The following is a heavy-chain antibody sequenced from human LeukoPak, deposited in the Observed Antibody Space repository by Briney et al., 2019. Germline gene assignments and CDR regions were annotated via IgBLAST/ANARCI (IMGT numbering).Heavy chain of an antibody. D-gene: IGHD3-10*01. J-gene: IGHJ4*02. V-gene: IGHV3-64*01. Sequence: GGSLRLSCAASGFTFSSYAMYWVRQAPGKGLEYVSAISTNGGSTYYANSVKGRFTISRDNSKNSLYLQMNSLRAEDTAVYYCAKESGDSSSGSYWDYWGQGTLVTVSS. CDR1: GFTFSSYA. CDR2: ISTNGGST. CDR3: AKESGDSSSGSYWDY.